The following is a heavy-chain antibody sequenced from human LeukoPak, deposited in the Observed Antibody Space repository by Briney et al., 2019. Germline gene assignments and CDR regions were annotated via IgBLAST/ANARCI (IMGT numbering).Heavy chain of an antibody. Sequence: ASVKVSCKASGGTFSSYAISWVRQAPGQGLEWMGWISGYNGNTNYAQKLQGRVTMTTDTSTSTAYMELRSLRSDDTAVYYCARDDYGDYGAFDHWGQGTLVTVSS. V-gene: IGHV1-18*01. CDR1: GGTFSSYA. CDR3: ARDDYGDYGAFDH. J-gene: IGHJ4*02. CDR2: ISGYNGNT. D-gene: IGHD4-17*01.